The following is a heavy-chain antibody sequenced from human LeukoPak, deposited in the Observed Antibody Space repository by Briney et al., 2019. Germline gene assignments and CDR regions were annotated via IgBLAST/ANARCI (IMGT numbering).Heavy chain of an antibody. V-gene: IGHV4-39*01. CDR3: ARASHRSHDTIYGMDV. CDR1: GGSISSSSYY. Sequence: SETLSLTCTVSGGSISSSSYYWGWIRQPPGKGLEWIGSIYYSGSTYYNPSLKSRVTISVDTSKNQFSLKLSSVTAADTAVYYCARASHRSHDTIYGMDVWGQGTTVIVSS. CDR2: IYYSGST. D-gene: IGHD3-9*01. J-gene: IGHJ6*02.